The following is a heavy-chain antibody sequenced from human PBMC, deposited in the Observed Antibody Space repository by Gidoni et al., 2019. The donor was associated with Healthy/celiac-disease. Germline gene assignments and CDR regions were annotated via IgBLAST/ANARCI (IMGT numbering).Heavy chain of an antibody. CDR2: ISYDGSNK. J-gene: IGHJ4*02. V-gene: IGHV3-30*04. CDR3: ARDPDYYDSSAYPAY. CDR1: GFTFSSYA. Sequence: QVQLVESGGGVVQPGRSLRLSCAASGFTFSSYAMHWVRQAPGKGLEWVAVISYDGSNKYYADSVKGRFTISRDNSKNTLYLQMNSLRAEDTAVYYCARDPDYYDSSAYPAYWGQGTLVTVSS. D-gene: IGHD3-22*01.